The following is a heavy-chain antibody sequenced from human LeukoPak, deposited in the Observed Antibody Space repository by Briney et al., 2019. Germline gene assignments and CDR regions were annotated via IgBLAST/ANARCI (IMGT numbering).Heavy chain of an antibody. J-gene: IGHJ2*01. CDR1: GGSISSSSYY. V-gene: IGHV4-39*01. D-gene: IGHD3-3*01. Sequence: PSETLSLTCTVSGGSISSSSYYWGWIRQPPGKGLEWIGSIYYSGSTYYNPSLKSRVTISVDTSKNQFSLKLSSVTAADTAVYYCARREWSYWYFDLWGRGTLVTVSS. CDR2: IYYSGST. CDR3: ARREWSYWYFDL.